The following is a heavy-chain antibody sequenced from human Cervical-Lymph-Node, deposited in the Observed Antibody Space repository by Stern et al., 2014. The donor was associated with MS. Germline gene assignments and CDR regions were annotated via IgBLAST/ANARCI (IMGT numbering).Heavy chain of an antibody. Sequence: VQLVESGSEWKKPGASVKVSCKASGYTFSGYSLNWVRQAPGQGLEWMGWINTNSGNPTYAQGVTGRFVFSLDTSVSTAYLQISSLKTEDTGIYFCARFVDYPMGRVFDVWGQGTQVTVSS. D-gene: IGHD3-10*01. CDR2: INTNSGNP. CDR3: ARFVDYPMGRVFDV. CDR1: GYTFSGYS. J-gene: IGHJ4*02. V-gene: IGHV7-4-1*02.